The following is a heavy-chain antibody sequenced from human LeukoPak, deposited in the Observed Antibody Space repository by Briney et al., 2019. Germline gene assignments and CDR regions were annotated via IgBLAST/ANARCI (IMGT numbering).Heavy chain of an antibody. V-gene: IGHV4-39*07. CDR1: GGSIASGSYY. Sequence: PSETLSLICSVSGGSIASGSYYWGWVRQSPGKGLEWIGEIYHSGSTNYNPSLKSRVTISVDKSKNQFSLKLSSVTAADTAVYYCATLGGYKTYYYYGMDVWGQGTTVTVSS. D-gene: IGHD5-24*01. J-gene: IGHJ6*02. CDR2: IYHSGST. CDR3: ATLGGYKTYYYYGMDV.